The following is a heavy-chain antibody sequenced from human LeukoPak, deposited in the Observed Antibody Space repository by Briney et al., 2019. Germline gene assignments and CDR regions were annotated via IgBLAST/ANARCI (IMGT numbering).Heavy chain of an antibody. CDR1: GGSFSSGSYY. CDR3: ARVYSSYDFYYYMDV. D-gene: IGHD4-11*01. V-gene: IGHV4-61*02. J-gene: IGHJ6*03. Sequence: SETLSLTCTVSGGSFSSGSYYWGWIRQPAGKGLEWIGRIYTRGSTNYNPSLKSRVTISVDTSKNQFSLKLSSVTAADTAVYYCARVYSSYDFYYYMDVWGKGTTVTVSS. CDR2: IYTRGST.